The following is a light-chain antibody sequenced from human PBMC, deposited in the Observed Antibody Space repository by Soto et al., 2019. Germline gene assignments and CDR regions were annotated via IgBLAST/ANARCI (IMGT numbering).Light chain of an antibody. V-gene: IGKV3-15*01. CDR1: QSVSSN. J-gene: IGKJ2*01. CDR3: QQYDNWLRT. Sequence: EIVMTQSPVTLSVSPGERATLSCRASQSVSSNLAWYQQKPGQAPRLLIYGASTRATGIPERFSGIGSGTEFTLTISSLQSEDLAVYYCQQYDNWLRTFGQGTKLEIK. CDR2: GAS.